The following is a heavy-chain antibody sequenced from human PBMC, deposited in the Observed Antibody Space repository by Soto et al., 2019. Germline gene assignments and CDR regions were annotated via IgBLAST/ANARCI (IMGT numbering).Heavy chain of an antibody. J-gene: IGHJ5*02. CDR1: GCTFSSYW. D-gene: IGHD6-19*01. Sequence: GCLGLLSAPAGCTFSSYWRSWVRNAPEKGLEWVANIKKEGSEKYYVASVKGRFTISREKAKTSLYMQMNSLRAEDTAVYYCARGSGSNCFEPWGQGALVTVSS. CDR2: IKKEGSEK. V-gene: IGHV3-7*03. CDR3: ARGSGSNCFEP.